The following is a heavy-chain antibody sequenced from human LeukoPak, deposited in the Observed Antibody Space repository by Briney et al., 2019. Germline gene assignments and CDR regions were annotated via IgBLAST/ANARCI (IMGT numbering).Heavy chain of an antibody. D-gene: IGHD2-2*03. CDR1: GFTFSSYA. V-gene: IGHV3-23*01. Sequence: GGSLRLSCAASGFTFSSYAMSWVRQAPGKGLEWVSAISGSGGSTYYADSVKGRFTISRDNSKNTLYLQMNSLRAEDTAVYYCAKVGMDIVVVPAAMRYFQHWGQGTLVTVSS. CDR3: AKVGMDIVVVPAAMRYFQH. CDR2: ISGSGGST. J-gene: IGHJ1*01.